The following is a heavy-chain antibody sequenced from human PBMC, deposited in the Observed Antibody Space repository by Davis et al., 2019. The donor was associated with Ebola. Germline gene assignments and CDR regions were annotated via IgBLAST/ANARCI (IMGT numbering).Heavy chain of an antibody. D-gene: IGHD6-13*01. CDR3: AKGGYGQQLPLYYYGMDV. CDR2: ISSSSSYI. CDR1: GFTFSSYS. J-gene: IGHJ6*02. Sequence: GGSLRLSCAASGFTFSSYSMNWVRQAPGKGLEWVSSISSSSSYIYYADSVKGRFTISRDNAKNSLYLQMNSLRAEDTAVYYCAKGGYGQQLPLYYYGMDVWGQGTTVTVSS. V-gene: IGHV3-21*04.